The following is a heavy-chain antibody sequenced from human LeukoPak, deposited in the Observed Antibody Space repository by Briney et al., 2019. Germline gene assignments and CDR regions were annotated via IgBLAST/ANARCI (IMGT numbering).Heavy chain of an antibody. D-gene: IGHD1-26*01. Sequence: GGSLRLSCAASGFTFSTYWMAWVRQAPGKGLEWVANIKGDESARHQADSVKGRFTISRDNTQNSVYLQMSSLRGEDTAAYYCARGVVGSLDYWGQGTLVTVSS. CDR3: ARGVVGSLDY. V-gene: IGHV3-7*01. CDR2: IKGDESAR. J-gene: IGHJ4*02. CDR1: GFTFSTYW.